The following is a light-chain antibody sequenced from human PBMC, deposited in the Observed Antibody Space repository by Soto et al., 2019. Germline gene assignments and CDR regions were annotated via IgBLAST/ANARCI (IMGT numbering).Light chain of an antibody. CDR3: QSYDSRLSGSV. Sequence: QPVLTQPPSVSGAPGQRVTISCTGSSSNSGAGYDVHWYQQLPGTAPKLLIYGNDNRPSGVPERFSGSKSGTSASLAITGLQAEDEADYYCQSYDSRLSGSVFGGGTKLTVL. CDR2: GND. J-gene: IGLJ3*02. V-gene: IGLV1-40*01. CDR1: SSNSGAGYD.